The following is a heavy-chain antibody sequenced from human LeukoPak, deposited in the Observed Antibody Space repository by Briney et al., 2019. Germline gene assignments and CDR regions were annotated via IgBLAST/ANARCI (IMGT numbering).Heavy chain of an antibody. V-gene: IGHV4-39*01. D-gene: IGHD3-22*01. CDR2: IYYSGNT. Sequence: PSETLSLTCTVSGGSISSSSYYWGWIRQPPGKGLEWIGSIYYSGNTYYNPSLKSRVTISVDTSKNQFSLKLRSVTAADTAVYYCASGVDSSGGVDYWGQGTLVTVSS. J-gene: IGHJ4*02. CDR3: ASGVDSSGGVDY. CDR1: GGSISSSSYY.